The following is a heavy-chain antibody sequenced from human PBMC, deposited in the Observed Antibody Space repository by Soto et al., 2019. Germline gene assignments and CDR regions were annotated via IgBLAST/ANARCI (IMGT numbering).Heavy chain of an antibody. CDR1: GFTFSSYS. Sequence: GGSLRLSCAASGFTFSSYSMNWVRQAPGKGLEWVSSISSSSSYIYYADSVKGRFTISRDNAKNSLYLQMNSLRAEDTAVYYCARDLIPALSGSYYPHPFDYWGQGTLVTVSS. D-gene: IGHD3-10*01. J-gene: IGHJ4*02. CDR3: ARDLIPALSGSYYPHPFDY. V-gene: IGHV3-21*01. CDR2: ISSSSSYI.